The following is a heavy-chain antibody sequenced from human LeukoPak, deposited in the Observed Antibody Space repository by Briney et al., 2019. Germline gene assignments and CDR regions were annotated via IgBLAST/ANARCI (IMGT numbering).Heavy chain of an antibody. D-gene: IGHD3-3*01. V-gene: IGHV4-4*07. CDR3: ARGYRSSEMRFFEWFLDY. CDR1: GGSISVYF. CDR2: VHISETT. Sequence: SETLSLTCTVSGGSISVYFWHWIRQPAGKGLEWIGRVHISETTIYNPSLKSRVTMSVDTSNNHFSLNLCSVTAADTAVYYCARGYRSSEMRFFEWFLDYWGQGYLVTVSS. J-gene: IGHJ4*02.